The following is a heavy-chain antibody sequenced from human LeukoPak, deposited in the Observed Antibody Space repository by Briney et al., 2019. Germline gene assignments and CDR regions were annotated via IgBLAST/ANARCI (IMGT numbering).Heavy chain of an antibody. J-gene: IGHJ3*02. CDR1: GGSISSYY. D-gene: IGHD5-18*01. V-gene: IGHV4-34*01. CDR3: ARRDYSYGYWEAFDI. Sequence: SETLSLTCTVSGGSISSYYWSWIRQPPGKGLEWIGEINHSGSTNYNPSLKSRDTISVDTSKNQCSLKLSSVTAADAAVYYCARRDYSYGYWEAFDIWGQGTMVTVSS. CDR2: INHSGST.